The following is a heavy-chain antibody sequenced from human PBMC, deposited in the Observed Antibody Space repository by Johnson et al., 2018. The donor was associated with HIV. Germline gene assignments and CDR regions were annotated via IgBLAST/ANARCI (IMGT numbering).Heavy chain of an antibody. J-gene: IGHJ3*02. D-gene: IGHD3-22*01. CDR1: GFTFDDYG. CDR3: ARENYYDILNDAFDI. Sequence: VQLVESGGGVLRPGASLRLSCEGFGFTFDDYGMSWVRQAPGKGLEWVSGINWNGGSTGYADSVKGRFTISRDNAKNSLYLQMNSLRAEDTALYYCARENYYDILNDAFDIWGQGTMVTVSS. V-gene: IGHV3-20*04. CDR2: INWNGGST.